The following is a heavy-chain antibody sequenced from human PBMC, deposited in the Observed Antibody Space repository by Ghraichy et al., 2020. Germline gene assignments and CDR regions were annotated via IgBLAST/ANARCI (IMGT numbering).Heavy chain of an antibody. CDR3: ARGRRYCSSTSCYGWYSWFDP. J-gene: IGHJ5*02. V-gene: IGHV4-34*01. CDR1: GGSFSGYY. CDR2: INHSGST. D-gene: IGHD2-2*01. Sequence: SETLSLTCAVYGGSFSGYYWSWIRQPPGKGLEWIGEINHSGSTNYNPSLKSRVTISVDTSKNQFSLKLSSVTAADTAVYYCARGRRYCSSTSCYGWYSWFDPWGQGTLVTVSS.